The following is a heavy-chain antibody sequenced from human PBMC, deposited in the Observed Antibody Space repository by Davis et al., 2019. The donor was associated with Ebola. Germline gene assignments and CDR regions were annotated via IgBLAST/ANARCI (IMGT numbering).Heavy chain of an antibody. CDR3: ARGGYYDSSGYYYGMDV. D-gene: IGHD3-22*01. Sequence: GGSLRLSCKGSGYSFTSYWISWVRQMPGKGLEWMGRIDPSDSYTNYSPSFQGHVTISADKSISTAYLQWSSLKASDTAMYYCARGGYYDSSGYYYGMDVWGQGTTVTVSS. J-gene: IGHJ6*02. CDR1: GYSFTSYW. CDR2: IDPSDSYT. V-gene: IGHV5-10-1*01.